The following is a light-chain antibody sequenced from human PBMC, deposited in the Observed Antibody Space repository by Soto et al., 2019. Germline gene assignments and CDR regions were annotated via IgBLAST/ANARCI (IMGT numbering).Light chain of an antibody. Sequence: QSVLTQPTSVSGAPGQTVTISCTGSSSNIGAGYDVHWYQQIPGTAPKLLISVNNKRPSGVPDRFSDSKSGTSASLAITGLQAEDEADYYCQSYDRSLSAVVFGGGTKLPVL. CDR3: QSYDRSLSAVV. CDR1: SSNIGAGYD. CDR2: VNN. V-gene: IGLV1-40*01. J-gene: IGLJ2*01.